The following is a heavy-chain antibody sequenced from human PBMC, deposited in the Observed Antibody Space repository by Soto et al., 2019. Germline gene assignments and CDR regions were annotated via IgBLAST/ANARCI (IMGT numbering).Heavy chain of an antibody. CDR2: INPSGGTA. Sequence: ASVKVSCKASGYTFTSYYMHWVRQAPGQGLEWMGIINPSGGTANYAQKFQGRVTITADESTSTAYMELSSLRSEDTAVYYCASFIVVVTAAILRSDYYFDYWGQGTLVTVSS. V-gene: IGHV1-46*01. D-gene: IGHD2-2*02. CDR3: ASFIVVVTAAILRSDYYFDY. CDR1: GYTFTSYY. J-gene: IGHJ4*02.